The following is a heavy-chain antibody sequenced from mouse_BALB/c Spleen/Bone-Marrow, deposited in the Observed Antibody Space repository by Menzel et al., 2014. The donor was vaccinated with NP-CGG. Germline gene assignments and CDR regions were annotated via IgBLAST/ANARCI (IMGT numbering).Heavy chain of an antibody. CDR3: AGPPYYYGSSYYWYFDV. V-gene: IGHV1-84*02. D-gene: IGHD1-1*01. CDR1: GYTFTDYY. CDR2: IYPGGGNT. J-gene: IGHJ1*01. Sequence: VQLQQSGPELVKPGASVKISCKASGYTFTDYYINWVKQKPGQGLEWIGWIYPGGGNTKYNEKFKGKATLTVDTSSSTAYMQLSSLTSEDTAVYFCAGPPYYYGSSYYWYFDVWGAGTTVTVSS.